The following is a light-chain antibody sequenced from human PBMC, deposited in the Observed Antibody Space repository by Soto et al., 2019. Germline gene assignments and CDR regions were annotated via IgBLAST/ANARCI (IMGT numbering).Light chain of an antibody. CDR3: QQYGSSPYN. CDR2: GAS. J-gene: IGKJ2*01. V-gene: IGKV3-20*01. CDR1: QSVSSTY. Sequence: EIVLTQSPGTLSLSPGERATLSCRASQSVSSTYLAWYQHKPSQAPRLLIYGASSRATGIPDRFSGSGSGTDFTLTISRLEPEDFAVYYCQQYGSSPYNFGQGTKLEIK.